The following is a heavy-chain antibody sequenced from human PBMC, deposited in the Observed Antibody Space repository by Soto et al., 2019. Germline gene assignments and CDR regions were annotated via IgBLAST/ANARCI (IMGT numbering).Heavy chain of an antibody. CDR2: ISTTGTFT. D-gene: IGHD6-13*01. J-gene: IGHJ4*02. CDR3: TRGRSVSGWYDTDY. Sequence: PGGSLRLSCAASGFTFGLYNMNWVRQAPGEGLQWVSSISTTGTFTYYTDSLKGRFTVSRDNARSSLFLQMNSLSVEDTATYYCTRGRSVSGWYDTDYWGQGALVTVSS. CDR1: GFTFGLYN. V-gene: IGHV3-21*01.